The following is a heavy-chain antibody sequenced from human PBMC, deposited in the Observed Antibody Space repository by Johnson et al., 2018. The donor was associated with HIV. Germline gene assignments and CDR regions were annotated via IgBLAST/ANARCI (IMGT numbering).Heavy chain of an antibody. D-gene: IGHD1-26*01. Sequence: VQLVESVGGVVQPGKSLRLSCAASGFIVSNNYMSWVRQAPGKGLEWVSIIYSDGSTYYAASVKGRFTIFRDNAKNSLYLQMNRLRAEDTALYYCARGGMRGELGAFDIWGQWTMVTVSS. CDR1: GFIVSNNY. CDR3: ARGGMRGELGAFDI. CDR2: IYSDGST. V-gene: IGHV3-53*01. J-gene: IGHJ3*02.